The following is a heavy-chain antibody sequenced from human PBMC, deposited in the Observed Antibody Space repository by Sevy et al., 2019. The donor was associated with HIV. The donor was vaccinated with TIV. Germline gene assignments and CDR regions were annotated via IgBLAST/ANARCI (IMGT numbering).Heavy chain of an antibody. Sequence: GGSLRLSCAVSGFMFDAYAMHWVRQSPGKGLEWVSSISWNGENMGYADFVKGRFTISRDNAKKSLYLQMNGLRVEDTAVYYCTRNGGAFDNGFDPWGQGTLVTVSS. CDR1: GFMFDAYA. V-gene: IGHV3-9*01. CDR3: TRNGGAFDNGFDP. D-gene: IGHD2-8*01. J-gene: IGHJ5*02. CDR2: ISWNGENM.